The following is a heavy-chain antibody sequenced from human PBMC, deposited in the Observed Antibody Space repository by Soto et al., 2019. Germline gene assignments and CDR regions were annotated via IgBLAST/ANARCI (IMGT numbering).Heavy chain of an antibody. CDR3: ARSRLTDYSIDY. CDR2: INPNSGAT. Sequence: ASVKVSCKPSGYTFTGYYIHWGRQAPGQGLEWMGWINPNSGATNYALKFQGRVTMTRDTSISAAYMELNSLTSDDTAVYYCARSRLTDYSIDYWGQGTLVTVSS. D-gene: IGHD4-4*01. J-gene: IGHJ4*02. V-gene: IGHV1-2*02. CDR1: GYTFTGYY.